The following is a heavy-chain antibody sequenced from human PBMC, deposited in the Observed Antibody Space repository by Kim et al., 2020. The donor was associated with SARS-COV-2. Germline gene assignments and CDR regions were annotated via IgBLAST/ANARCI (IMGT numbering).Heavy chain of an antibody. D-gene: IGHD5-18*01. CDR3: TTLFGIQLWLNY. CDR1: GFTFSNAW. J-gene: IGHJ4*02. CDR2: IKSKTDGGTT. Sequence: GGSLRLSCAASGFTFSNAWMSWVRQAPGKGLEWVGRIKSKTDGGTTDYAAPVKGRFTISRDDSKNTLYLQMNSLKTEDTAVYYCTTLFGIQLWLNYWGQGTLVTVSS. V-gene: IGHV3-15*01.